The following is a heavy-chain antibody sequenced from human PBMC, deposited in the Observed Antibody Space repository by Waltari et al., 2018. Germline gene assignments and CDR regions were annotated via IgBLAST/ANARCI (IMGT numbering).Heavy chain of an antibody. CDR1: GGSISSHY. CDR3: ASNGYSSGWSAYDAFDI. V-gene: IGHV4-59*11. Sequence: QVQLQESGPGLVKPSETLSLTCTVSGGSISSHYWSWIRQPPGKGLEWIGYIYYSGSTNYNPSLKSRVTISVDTSKNQFSLKLSSVTAADTAVYYCASNGYSSGWSAYDAFDIWGQGTMVTVSS. D-gene: IGHD6-19*01. CDR2: IYYSGST. J-gene: IGHJ3*02.